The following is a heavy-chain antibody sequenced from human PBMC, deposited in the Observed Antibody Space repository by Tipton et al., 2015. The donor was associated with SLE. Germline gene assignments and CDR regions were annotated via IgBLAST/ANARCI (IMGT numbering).Heavy chain of an antibody. J-gene: IGHJ4*02. CDR2: IYYSGST. D-gene: IGHD6-6*01. V-gene: IGHV4-39*07. CDR3: ARGRIPDYSSSSGY. CDR1: GGSISSSSYY. Sequence: TLSLTCTVSGGSISSSSYYWGWIRQPPGKGLEWIGSIYYSGSTNYNPSLKSRVTIAVDTSKNQFSLKLSSVTAADTAVYYCARGRIPDYSSSSGYWGQGTLVTVSS.